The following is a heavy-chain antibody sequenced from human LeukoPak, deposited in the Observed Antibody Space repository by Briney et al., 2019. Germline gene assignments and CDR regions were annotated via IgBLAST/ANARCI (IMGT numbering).Heavy chain of an antibody. Sequence: PSETLSLTCAVYGGSFSGYYWSWIRQPPGKGLEWIGEINHSGSTNYNPSLKSRVTISVDTSKNQFSLKLSSVTAADTAVYYCARGREVVVVAATIGYYYYGMDVWGKGTTVTVSS. CDR2: INHSGST. CDR3: ARGREVVVVAATIGYYYYGMDV. CDR1: GGSFSGYY. J-gene: IGHJ6*04. V-gene: IGHV4-34*01. D-gene: IGHD2-15*01.